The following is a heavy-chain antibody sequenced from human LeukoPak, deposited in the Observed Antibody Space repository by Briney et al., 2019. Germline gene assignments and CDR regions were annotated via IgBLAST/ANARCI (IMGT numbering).Heavy chain of an antibody. J-gene: IGHJ5*02. Sequence: SETLSLTCAVYDESFSGYYCSWIRQPPRKGLEWIGEIDHSGSTNYNPSLQSRVTISVDTSKNQFSLKVSSVSAADTAVYYCASRNPTDYDSIDYSWSGNNWFDPWGQGTLVTVSS. D-gene: IGHD3-22*01. CDR3: ASRNPTDYDSIDYSWSGNNWFDP. V-gene: IGHV4-34*01. CDR2: IDHSGST. CDR1: DESFSGYY.